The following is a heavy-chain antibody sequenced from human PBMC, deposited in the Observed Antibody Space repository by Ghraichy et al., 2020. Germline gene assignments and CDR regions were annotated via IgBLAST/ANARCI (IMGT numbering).Heavy chain of an antibody. V-gene: IGHV2-70*04. CDR1: GFSLSTSGMR. D-gene: IGHD3-22*01. Sequence: SGPTLVKPTQTLTLTCTFSGFSLSTSGMRVSWIRQPPGKALEWLARIDWDDDKFYSTSLKTRLTISKDTSKNQVVLTMTNMDPVDTATYYCARISGYYYEDAFDIWGQGTMVTVSS. CDR3: ARISGYYYEDAFDI. CDR2: IDWDDDK. J-gene: IGHJ3*02.